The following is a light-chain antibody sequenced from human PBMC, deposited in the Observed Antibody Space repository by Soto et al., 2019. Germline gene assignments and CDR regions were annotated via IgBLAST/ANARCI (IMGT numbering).Light chain of an antibody. V-gene: IGLV2-14*01. Sequence: QSALTQPASVSGSPGQSITISCTGTSSDVGGYNYVSLYQQHPGKAPKLMIYDVSNRPSGDSNRFSGSKSGNTASLTISGLQAEDEADYYCSSYTSTSTLVFGGGTKLTVL. CDR1: SSDVGGYNY. J-gene: IGLJ2*01. CDR2: DVS. CDR3: SSYTSTSTLV.